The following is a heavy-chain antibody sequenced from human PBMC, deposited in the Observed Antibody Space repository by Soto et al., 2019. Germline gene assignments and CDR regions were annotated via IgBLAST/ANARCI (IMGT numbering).Heavy chain of an antibody. CDR1: GFTVSSYA. CDR3: ARDREGGWLVISHDFDY. J-gene: IGHJ4*02. Sequence: QVQLVESGGGVVQPGRSLRLSCAASGFTVSSYAMHWVRQAPGKGLEWVAVMSYDGSNKYYADSVKGRFTISRDNSKNTLYLQMNSLRAEDTAVYYCARDREGGWLVISHDFDYWGQGTLVTVSS. D-gene: IGHD6-19*01. V-gene: IGHV3-30-3*01. CDR2: MSYDGSNK.